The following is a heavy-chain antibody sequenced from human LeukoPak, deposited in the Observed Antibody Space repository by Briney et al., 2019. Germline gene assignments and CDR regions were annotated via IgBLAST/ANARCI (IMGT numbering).Heavy chain of an antibody. D-gene: IGHD3-22*01. J-gene: IGHJ5*02. CDR1: GFTFSSYT. Sequence: GGSLRLSCSASGFTFSSYTMSWVRQAPGEGLKWVSGIFSGGSTYYADSAKGRFTISRDNSKSTLYLQMNTLRAEDTAVYYCARRRAVIPNTWFDLWGQGTLVTVSS. V-gene: IGHV3-23*01. CDR3: ARRRAVIPNTWFDL. CDR2: IFSGGST.